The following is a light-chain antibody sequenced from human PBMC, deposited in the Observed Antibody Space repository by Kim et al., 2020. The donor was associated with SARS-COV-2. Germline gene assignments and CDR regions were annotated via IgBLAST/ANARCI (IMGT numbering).Light chain of an antibody. CDR2: DAS. J-gene: IGKJ2*01. Sequence: DIQMSQSPSTLSASIGDRVTITCRASHSINTWLAWYQQKPGKAPKLLIYDASSLERGVPSRFSGTGSGTEFTLTISSLLPDDFATYYCQQYNDYLNSFGQRNKLK. CDR3: QQYNDYLNS. CDR1: HSINTW. V-gene: IGKV1-5*01.